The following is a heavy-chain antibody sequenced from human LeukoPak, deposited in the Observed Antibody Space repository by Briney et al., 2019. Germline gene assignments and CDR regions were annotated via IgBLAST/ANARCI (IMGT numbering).Heavy chain of an antibody. Sequence: GGSLRLSCAASGFTFSRYGMQWVRQAPGKGLEWVAIITYDGTGKNYADSVKGRFTISRDNSKSTVYLQMNSLRAEDTAVFYCAKSWGVEYSSGFYIGVDYWGQGTLVTVSS. CDR3: AKSWGVEYSSGFYIGVDY. D-gene: IGHD3-22*01. CDR1: GFTFSRYG. J-gene: IGHJ4*02. V-gene: IGHV3-30*18. CDR2: ITYDGTGK.